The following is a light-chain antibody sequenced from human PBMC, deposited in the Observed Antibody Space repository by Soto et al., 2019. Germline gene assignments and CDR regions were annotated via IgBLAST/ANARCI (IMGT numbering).Light chain of an antibody. CDR2: GVS. CDR1: QSVGDTF. Sequence: EIGLTQSPGTLSLSPGEKATLSCRASQSVGDTFLSWYQQKPGLAPRLLIYGVSNRATGIPDRFSGSGSGTYFVLPISSLEPEDFALYYCGQFVSSPPRTFGQGTKVEIK. V-gene: IGKV3-20*01. CDR3: GQFVSSPPRT. J-gene: IGKJ1*01.